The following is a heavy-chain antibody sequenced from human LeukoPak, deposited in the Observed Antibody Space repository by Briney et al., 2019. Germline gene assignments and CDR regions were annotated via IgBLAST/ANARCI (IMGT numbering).Heavy chain of an antibody. Sequence: GGSLRLSCAAWGFTFRSYAMRGVRRAPGRGGEGVSDIRGSGGSTYYADSVKGPFPISRDNSKNTLYLQMNSLRAEDTAIYYCAKDAYGDYGVYYYGMDVWGKGTTVTVSS. CDR2: IRGSGGST. D-gene: IGHD4-17*01. V-gene: IGHV3-23*01. J-gene: IGHJ6*04. CDR3: AKDAYGDYGVYYYGMDV. CDR1: GFTFRSYA.